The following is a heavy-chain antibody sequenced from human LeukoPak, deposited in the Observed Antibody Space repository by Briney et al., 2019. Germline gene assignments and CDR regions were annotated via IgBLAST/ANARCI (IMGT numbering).Heavy chain of an antibody. D-gene: IGHD1-26*01. J-gene: IGHJ1*01. V-gene: IGHV3-48*03. Sequence: GGSLRLSCAASGFTFSSYEMNWVRRAPGKGLEWVSYISSSGSTIYYADSVKGRFTISRDNAKNSLYLQMDSLRAEDTAVYYCARDRFSGSYPEYFQHWGQGTLVTVSS. CDR3: ARDRFSGSYPEYFQH. CDR1: GFTFSSYE. CDR2: ISSSGSTI.